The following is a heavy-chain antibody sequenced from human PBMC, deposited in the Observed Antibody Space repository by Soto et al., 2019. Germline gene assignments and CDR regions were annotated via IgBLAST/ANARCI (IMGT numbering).Heavy chain of an antibody. V-gene: IGHV1-18*01. Sequence: QVHLVQSGAEVKKPGASVKVSCKASGYTFTSYGITWVRQAPGQGFEWMGWISAHNGNTDNAQKLQGRVNVTRDTSTSPAYIELRSLISDDTAVYYCARGRYGDYWGQGALVTVSS. J-gene: IGHJ4*02. CDR2: ISAHNGNT. CDR3: ARGRYGDY. D-gene: IGHD1-1*01. CDR1: GYTFTSYG.